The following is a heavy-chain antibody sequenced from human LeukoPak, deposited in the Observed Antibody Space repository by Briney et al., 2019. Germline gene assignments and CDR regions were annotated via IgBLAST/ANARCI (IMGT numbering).Heavy chain of an antibody. Sequence: SETLSLTCAVYGGSFSGYYWSWIRQPPGKGLEWIGEINHSGSTNYNPSLKSRVTMSVDTSKNQFSLKLSSVTAADTAVYYCARGVDTAMVNRFDYWGQGTLVTVSS. CDR3: ARGVDTAMVNRFDY. J-gene: IGHJ4*02. D-gene: IGHD5-18*01. CDR1: GGSFSGYY. V-gene: IGHV4-34*01. CDR2: INHSGST.